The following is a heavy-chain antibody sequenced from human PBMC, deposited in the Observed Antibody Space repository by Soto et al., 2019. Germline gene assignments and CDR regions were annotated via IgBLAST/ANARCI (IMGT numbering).Heavy chain of an antibody. CDR1: GGSISSSF. V-gene: IGHV4-59*01. CDR2: ISYSGST. J-gene: IGHJ6*02. Sequence: SETLSLTCSVSGGSISSSFWSWIRQPPGKELEWIGYISYSGSTTYNPSLKSRITLSVDTSKNQFSLRVASVTAADTAVYYCARGHRAMEYYYYYGMDVWGQGTTVTGSS. D-gene: IGHD5-18*01. CDR3: ARGHRAMEYYYYYGMDV.